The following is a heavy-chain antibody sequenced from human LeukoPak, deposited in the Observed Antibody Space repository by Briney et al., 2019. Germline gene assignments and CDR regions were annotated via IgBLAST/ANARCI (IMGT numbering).Heavy chain of an antibody. J-gene: IGHJ6*02. CDR3: ARRTRGDYYDSSGYYPMPAYYYYGMDV. CDR1: GYTFTSYG. CDR2: ISAYNGNT. Sequence: ASVKVSCKASGYTFTSYGISWVRQAPGQGLEWMGWISAYNGNTNYAQKLQGRVTMTTDTSTSTAYMELSSLRSEDTAVYYCARRTRGDYYDSSGYYPMPAYYYYGMDVWGQGTTVTVSS. D-gene: IGHD3-22*01. V-gene: IGHV1-18*01.